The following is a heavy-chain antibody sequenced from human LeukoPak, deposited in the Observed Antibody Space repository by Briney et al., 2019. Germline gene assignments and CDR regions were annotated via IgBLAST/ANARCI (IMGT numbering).Heavy chain of an antibody. CDR2: ISGSGGST. CDR3: AKEFYFATAV. D-gene: IGHD2-15*01. CDR1: GFTFSTYA. J-gene: IGHJ6*02. V-gene: IGHV3-23*01. Sequence: GGSLRPSCAASGFTFSTYAMSWVRQSPGKGLEWVSTISGSGGSTYYADSVKGRFTISRDNSKNALYLQMNSLRAEDTAVYYCAKEFYFATAVWGQGTTVTVS.